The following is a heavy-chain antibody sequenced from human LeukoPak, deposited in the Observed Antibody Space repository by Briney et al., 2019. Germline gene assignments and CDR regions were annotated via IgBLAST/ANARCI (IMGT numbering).Heavy chain of an antibody. CDR2: VSTSGSTP. D-gene: IGHD5-12*01. J-gene: IGHJ4*02. Sequence: GGSLRLSCVASGFDFKKYEMNWVRQAPGKGLEWISYVSTSGSTPFYADSVKGRFTISRDNAKNSLYLQMNSLRAEDTAIYYCAKPEGSGYSLDSWGQGALVTVSS. CDR1: GFDFKKYE. CDR3: AKPEGSGYSLDS. V-gene: IGHV3-48*03.